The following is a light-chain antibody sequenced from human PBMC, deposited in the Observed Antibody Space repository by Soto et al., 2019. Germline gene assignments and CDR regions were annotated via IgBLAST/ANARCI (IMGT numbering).Light chain of an antibody. Sequence: DIQITQPPSSLCPVVGYRVTITRGSSQGIRNDLGWYQQKPGKAPKLLIYDASNLETGVPSSFSGSGSGTDFTFTISSLQTQDIATYYCKQYDNLPLTFGGGTKVDIK. CDR3: KQYDNLPLT. CDR1: QGIRND. J-gene: IGKJ4*01. CDR2: DAS. V-gene: IGKV1-33*01.